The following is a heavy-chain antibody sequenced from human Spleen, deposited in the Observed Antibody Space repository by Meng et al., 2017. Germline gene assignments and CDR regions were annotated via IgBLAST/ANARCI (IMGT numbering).Heavy chain of an antibody. D-gene: IGHD3-10*01. J-gene: IGHJ4*02. CDR3: ASGVGSGTTPVDY. Sequence: QGQRVQSGAEVRKPGSSVKVSCKASGGTFSSNTISWVRQAPGQGLEWMGGIIPIFGTANYAQNFQGRVTITADESTTTAYMELSSLRSEDTAVYYCASGVGSGTTPVDYWGQGTLVTVSS. CDR1: GGTFSSNT. CDR2: IIPIFGTA. V-gene: IGHV1-69*01.